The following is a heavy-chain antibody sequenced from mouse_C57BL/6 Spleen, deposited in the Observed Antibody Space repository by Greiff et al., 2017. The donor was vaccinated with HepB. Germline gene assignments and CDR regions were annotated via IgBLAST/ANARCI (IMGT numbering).Heavy chain of an antibody. CDR3: ARHDGYYNYYAMDY. J-gene: IGHJ4*01. Sequence: EVQVVESGGDLVKPGGSLKLSCAASGFTFSSYGMSWVRQTPDKRLEWVATISSGGSYTYYPDSVKGRFTISRDNAKNTLYLQMSSLKSEDTAMYYYARHDGYYNYYAMDYWGQGTSVTVSS. V-gene: IGHV5-6*01. CDR2: ISSGGSYT. CDR1: GFTFSSYG. D-gene: IGHD2-3*01.